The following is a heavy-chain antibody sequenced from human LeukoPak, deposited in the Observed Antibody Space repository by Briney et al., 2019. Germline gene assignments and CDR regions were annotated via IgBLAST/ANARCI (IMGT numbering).Heavy chain of an antibody. J-gene: IGHJ4*02. CDR2: ISYDGSNK. D-gene: IGHD6-13*01. V-gene: IGHV3-30*18. Sequence: DPGGSLRLSCAASGFTFSSYGMHWVRQAPGKGLEWVAVISYDGSNKYYADSVKGRFTISRDNSKNTLYLQMNSLRAEDTAVYYCAKDLSSSWYSPYFDYWGQGTLVTVSS. CDR3: AKDLSSSWYSPYFDY. CDR1: GFTFSSYG.